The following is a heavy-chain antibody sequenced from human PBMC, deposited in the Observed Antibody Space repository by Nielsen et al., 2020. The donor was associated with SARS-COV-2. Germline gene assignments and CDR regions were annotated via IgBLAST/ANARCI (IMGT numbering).Heavy chain of an antibody. D-gene: IGHD3-9*01. J-gene: IGHJ6*02. CDR1: GFTFSSYA. V-gene: IGHV3-23*03. Sequence: GESLKISCAASGFTFSSYAMSWVRQAPGKGLEWVSVIYRGGSSTYYADSVKGRFTISRDNAKNSLYLQMNSLRAEDTAVYYCARDWGLRYFDPDGMDVWGQGTTATVSS. CDR3: ARDWGLRYFDPDGMDV. CDR2: IYRGGSST.